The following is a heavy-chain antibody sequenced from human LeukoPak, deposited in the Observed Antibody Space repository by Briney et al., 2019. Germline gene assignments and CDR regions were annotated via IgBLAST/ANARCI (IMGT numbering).Heavy chain of an antibody. CDR3: ATYRQVLLPFES. D-gene: IGHD2-8*02. CDR1: GFTFSTFA. Sequence: PGGSLRLSCAASGFTFSTFAMIWVRQPPGKGLEWVSGIFPSGGEIHYADSVRGQFTISRDNSKSTLSLQMNSLRAEDTAIYYCATYRQVLLPFESWGQGTLVTVSS. J-gene: IGHJ4*02. V-gene: IGHV3-23*01. CDR2: IFPSGGEI.